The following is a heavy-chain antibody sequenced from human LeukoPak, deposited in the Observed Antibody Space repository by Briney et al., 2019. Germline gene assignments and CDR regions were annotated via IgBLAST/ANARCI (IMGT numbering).Heavy chain of an antibody. V-gene: IGHV3-7*05. D-gene: IGHD3-10*01. Sequence: PGGCLSLSCVPSSSMFSTYWMTFVRQAPGKGLEWVANIKPDGSEKHFVDSVRGRFTISRDNAKDSLYLQMNSLRAEDTAVYYCVRGSSGTVVRGVAWAWFDPWGQGTLVTVSS. CDR2: IKPDGSEK. J-gene: IGHJ5*02. CDR3: VRGSSGTVVRGVAWAWFDP. CDR1: SSMFSTYW.